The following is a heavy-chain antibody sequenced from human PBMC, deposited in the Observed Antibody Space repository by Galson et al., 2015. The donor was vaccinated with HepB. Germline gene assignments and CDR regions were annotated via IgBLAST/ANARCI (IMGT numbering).Heavy chain of an antibody. CDR2: ISGSGGST. V-gene: IGHV3-23*01. Sequence: SLRLSCAASGFTFSSYAMSWVRQAPGKGLEWVSAISGSGGSTYYADSVKGRFTISRDNSKNTLYLQMNSLRAEDTAVYYCAKDGLRFLEWSPMGYYGMDVWGQGTTVTVSS. D-gene: IGHD3-3*01. CDR3: AKDGLRFLEWSPMGYYGMDV. CDR1: GFTFSSYA. J-gene: IGHJ6*02.